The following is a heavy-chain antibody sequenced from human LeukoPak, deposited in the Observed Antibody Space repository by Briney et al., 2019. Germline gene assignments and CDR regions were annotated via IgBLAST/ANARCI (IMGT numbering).Heavy chain of an antibody. J-gene: IGHJ3*02. CDR1: GGSISTYY. Sequence: SETLSLTCTVSGGSISTYYWNWIRQPPGEGLEWIGYIYYTGSTKSNPSLKSRVTISLDTSQTQFSLNLSSVTAADTAVYYCARRVVVVTANDKSDAFDMWGQGTVVTVSS. CDR2: IYYTGST. V-gene: IGHV4-59*01. CDR3: ARRVVVVTANDKSDAFDM. D-gene: IGHD2-15*01.